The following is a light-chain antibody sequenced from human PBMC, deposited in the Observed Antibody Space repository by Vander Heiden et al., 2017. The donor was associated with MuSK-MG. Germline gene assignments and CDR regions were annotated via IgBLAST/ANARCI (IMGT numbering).Light chain of an antibody. Sequence: SYELTQPPSVSVSPGQTASITCSGDKLGDKYACWYQQKPGQSPVLVIYQDSKRPSGIPERFSGSNSGKTATLTISGTQAMDEADYYCQAWDSSTVVFGGGTKLTGL. CDR1: KLGDKY. CDR2: QDS. J-gene: IGLJ2*01. CDR3: QAWDSSTVV. V-gene: IGLV3-1*01.